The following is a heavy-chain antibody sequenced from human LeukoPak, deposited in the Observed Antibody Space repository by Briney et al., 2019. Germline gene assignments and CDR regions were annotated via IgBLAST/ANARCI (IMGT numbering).Heavy chain of an antibody. CDR2: ISNSSSYI. CDR3: ARRVAVADNYFDY. Sequence: PGGSLRLSWAASGFTFNNYSMNWVRQAPGKGREWVSSISNSSSYIYYAASVKGRFTISRDNAKNSLYLQMNSLRAEDTGVYYCARRVAVADNYFDYWGQGTLVTVSS. CDR1: GFTFNNYS. D-gene: IGHD6-19*01. J-gene: IGHJ4*02. V-gene: IGHV3-21*01.